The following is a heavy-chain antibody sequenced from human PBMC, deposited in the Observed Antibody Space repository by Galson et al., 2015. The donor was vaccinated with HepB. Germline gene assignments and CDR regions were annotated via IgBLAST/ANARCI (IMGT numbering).Heavy chain of an antibody. CDR2: IIPIFGTA. CDR3: ARGFRGYSNDAFDI. Sequence: SVKVSCKASGGTFSSYAISWVQQAPGQGLEWMGGIIPIFGTANYAQKFQGRVTITADESTSTAYMELSSLRSEDTAVYYCARGFRGYSNDAFDIWGQGTMVTVSS. J-gene: IGHJ3*02. CDR1: GGTFSSYA. V-gene: IGHV1-69*13. D-gene: IGHD5-18*01.